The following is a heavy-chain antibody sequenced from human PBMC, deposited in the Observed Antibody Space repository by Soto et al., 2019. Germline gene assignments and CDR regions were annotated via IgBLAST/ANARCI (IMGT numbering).Heavy chain of an antibody. Sequence: QVQLQESGPGLVKPSQTLSLTCTVSGGSISRGGYYWSWIRQHPGKGLEWIGYIYYSGSTYYNPSRNSRVTISVATSKNQSSLKLSSVTAADTAVYYCARQHTYGHLDYWGQGTLVTVSS. D-gene: IGHD3-10*01. CDR1: GGSISRGGYY. J-gene: IGHJ4*02. CDR3: ARQHTYGHLDY. CDR2: IYYSGST. V-gene: IGHV4-31*03.